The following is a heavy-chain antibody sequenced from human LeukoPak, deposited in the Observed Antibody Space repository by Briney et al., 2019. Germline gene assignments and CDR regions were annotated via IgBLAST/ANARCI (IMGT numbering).Heavy chain of an antibody. CDR1: GGSISSYY. D-gene: IGHD3-10*01. Sequence: SSETLSLTCTVSGGSISSYYWSWIRQPPGKGLEWIGYIYYSGSTNYNPSLKSRVTISVDTSKNQFSLKLSSVTAADTAVYYCARLPHYYGSGSYFMDVWGQGTTVTVSS. J-gene: IGHJ6*02. CDR2: IYYSGST. V-gene: IGHV4-59*08. CDR3: ARLPHYYGSGSYFMDV.